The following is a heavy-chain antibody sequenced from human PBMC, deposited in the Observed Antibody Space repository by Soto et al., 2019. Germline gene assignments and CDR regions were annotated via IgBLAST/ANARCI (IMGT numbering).Heavy chain of an antibody. Sequence: EVQLVESGGGLVKPGGSLRLSCAASGFTFSNAWMSWVRQAPGKGLEWVGRIKSKTDGGTTDYAAPVKGRFTISRDDSKNTLYLQMNSLKTEDTAVYYWTTSHGDFWSGYYYFDYWGQGTLVTVSS. D-gene: IGHD3-3*01. V-gene: IGHV3-15*01. CDR1: GFTFSNAW. J-gene: IGHJ4*02. CDR3: TTSHGDFWSGYYYFDY. CDR2: IKSKTDGGTT.